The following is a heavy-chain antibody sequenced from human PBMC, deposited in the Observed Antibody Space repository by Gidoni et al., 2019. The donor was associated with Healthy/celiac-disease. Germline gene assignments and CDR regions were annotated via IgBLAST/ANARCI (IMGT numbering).Heavy chain of an antibody. Sequence: VQLVESGGGVVQPGRSLRLSCAASGFTFSSYAMHWVRQAPGKGLEWVAVISYDGSNKYYADSVKGRFTISRDNSKNTLYLQMNSLRAEDTAVYYCARNYYYYDSSGYVDYWGQGTLVTVSS. CDR3: ARNYYYYDSSGYVDY. V-gene: IGHV3-30-3*01. CDR1: GFTFSSYA. D-gene: IGHD3-22*01. J-gene: IGHJ4*02. CDR2: ISYDGSNK.